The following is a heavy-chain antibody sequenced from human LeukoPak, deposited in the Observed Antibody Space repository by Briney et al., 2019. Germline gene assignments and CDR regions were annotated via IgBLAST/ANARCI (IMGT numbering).Heavy chain of an antibody. V-gene: IGHV3-21*01. Sequence: GGSLRLSCAASGFTFSSYSMNWVRQAPGEGLEWVSSISSSSSYIYYADSVKGRFTISRDNAKNSLYLQMNSLRAEDTAVYYCARGDYDFWSGYYPFDYWGQGTLVTVSS. CDR3: ARGDYDFWSGYYPFDY. CDR2: ISSSSSYI. D-gene: IGHD3-3*01. J-gene: IGHJ4*02. CDR1: GFTFSSYS.